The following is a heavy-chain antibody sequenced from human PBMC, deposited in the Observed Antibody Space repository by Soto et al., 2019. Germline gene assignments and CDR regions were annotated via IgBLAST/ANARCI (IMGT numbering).Heavy chain of an antibody. CDR1: GDSINSRY. CDR2: IDYVGST. CDR3: VRQRANYFDF. V-gene: IGHV4-59*11. Sequence: SETLSLTCSVSGDSINSRYWSWIRQPPGKGLEWIGYIDYVGSTNYAPSLQSRVTMSVDTSKNQVSLKLRYVTAADTAVYYCVRQRANYFDFWGQGILVTVSS. J-gene: IGHJ4*02.